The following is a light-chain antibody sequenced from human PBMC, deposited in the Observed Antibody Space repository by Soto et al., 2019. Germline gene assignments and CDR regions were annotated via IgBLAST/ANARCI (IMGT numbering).Light chain of an antibody. V-gene: IGLV2-8*01. CDR2: EVN. CDR3: TSYAGGNNV. J-gene: IGLJ1*01. Sequence: QSALTQPPSASGSPGQSVTISCTGTSSDVGGYNYVSWYQQNPGKVPKLMIYEVNKRPSGVPDRFSGSKSGKTASLTVSGLQAEDEADYYCTSYAGGNNVFGTGTKLTVL. CDR1: SSDVGGYNY.